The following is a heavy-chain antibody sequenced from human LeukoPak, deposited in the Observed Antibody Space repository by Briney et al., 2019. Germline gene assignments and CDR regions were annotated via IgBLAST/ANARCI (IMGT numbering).Heavy chain of an antibody. V-gene: IGHV4-4*07. CDR3: ARVSRGLGTKENYYYMDV. Sequence: SETLSLTCTASGGSISSYYWSWIRQPAGKGLEWIGRIYTSGSTNYNPSLKSRVTMSVDTSKNQFSLKLSSVTAADTAVYYCARVSRGLGTKENYYYMDVWGKGTTVTVSS. CDR1: GGSISSYY. CDR2: IYTSGST. J-gene: IGHJ6*03. D-gene: IGHD2-8*01.